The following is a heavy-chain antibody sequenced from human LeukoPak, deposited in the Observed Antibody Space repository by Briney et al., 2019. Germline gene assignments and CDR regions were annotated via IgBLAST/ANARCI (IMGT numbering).Heavy chain of an antibody. CDR2: IYYSGST. V-gene: IGHV4-39*01. D-gene: IGHD3-3*01. J-gene: IGHJ4*02. CDR3: ARLTAIRFLEWLPHRYFDY. Sequence: KTSXXLSLTCTVSGGSISSSSYYWGWIRQPPGKGLEWIVSIYYSGSTYYNPSLKSRVTISVDTSNNLFSLKLSSVTAADTAVYYCARLTAIRFLEWLPHRYFDYWGQGTLVTVSS. CDR1: GGSISSSSYY.